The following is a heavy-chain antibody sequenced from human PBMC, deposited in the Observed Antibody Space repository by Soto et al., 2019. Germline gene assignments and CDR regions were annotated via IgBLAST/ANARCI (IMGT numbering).Heavy chain of an antibody. CDR3: AREDIVVVPATIRYYYYGMDV. CDR2: ISSSSSTI. J-gene: IGHJ6*02. V-gene: IGHV3-48*02. Sequence: EVQLVESGGGLVQPGGSLRLSCAASGFTFSSYSMNWVRQAPGKGLEWVSYISSSSSTIYYADSVKGRFTISRDNAKNSLYLQMNSLRDEDTAVYYCAREDIVVVPATIRYYYYGMDVWGQGTTVTVSS. D-gene: IGHD2-2*01. CDR1: GFTFSSYS.